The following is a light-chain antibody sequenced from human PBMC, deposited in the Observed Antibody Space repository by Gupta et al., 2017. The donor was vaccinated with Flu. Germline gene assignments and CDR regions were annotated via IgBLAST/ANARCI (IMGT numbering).Light chain of an antibody. V-gene: IGLV2-14*03. CDR3: NSYSSSSTLIV. Sequence: ITISCTGTSRDVGGYDYVSWYQQHPGKAPKLMIYDVSNRPSGVSNRFSGSKSGNTASLTISGLQAEDEADYYCNSYSSSSTLIVFGGGTKLTVL. CDR2: DVS. CDR1: SRDVGGYDY. J-gene: IGLJ2*01.